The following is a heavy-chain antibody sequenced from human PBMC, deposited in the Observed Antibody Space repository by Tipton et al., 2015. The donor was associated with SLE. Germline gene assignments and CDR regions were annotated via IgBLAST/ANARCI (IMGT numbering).Heavy chain of an antibody. CDR3: ARTPTYYDILTGDAFDI. J-gene: IGHJ3*02. CDR1: GFTFSDYY. Sequence: GSLRLSCAASGFTFSDYYMSWIRQAPGKGLEWVSYISSSGSTIYYADSVKGRFTISRDNAKNSLYLQMNSLRAEDTAVYYCARTPTYYDILTGDAFDIWGQGTMVTVSS. V-gene: IGHV3-11*04. D-gene: IGHD3-9*01. CDR2: ISSSGSTI.